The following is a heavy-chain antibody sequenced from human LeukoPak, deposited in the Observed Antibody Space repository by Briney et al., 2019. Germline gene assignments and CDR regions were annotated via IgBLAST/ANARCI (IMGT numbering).Heavy chain of an antibody. CDR3: ASEKSGIAAAGKGAFDI. CDR2: IKQDGSEK. Sequence: GGSLRLSCAASGFTFSSYWMSWVRQAPGKGLEWVANIKQDGSEKYYVDSVKGRFTISRDNAKNSLYLQMNSLRAEDTAVYYCASEKSGIAAAGKGAFDIWGQGTMVTVSS. V-gene: IGHV3-7*01. D-gene: IGHD6-13*01. J-gene: IGHJ3*02. CDR1: GFTFSSYW.